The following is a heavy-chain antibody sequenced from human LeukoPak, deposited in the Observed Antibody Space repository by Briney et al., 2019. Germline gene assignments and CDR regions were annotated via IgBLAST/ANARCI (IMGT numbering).Heavy chain of an antibody. V-gene: IGHV1-2*02. Sequence: ASVKVSCKASGYTFTSYYMHWVRQAPGQGLEWMGWINPNSGGTNYAQKFQGRVTMTRDTSISTAYMEVSRLRSDDTAIYYCARGEYSYGNDYWGQGTPVTVSS. CDR1: GYTFTSYY. CDR2: INPNSGGT. D-gene: IGHD5-18*01. CDR3: ARGEYSYGNDY. J-gene: IGHJ4*02.